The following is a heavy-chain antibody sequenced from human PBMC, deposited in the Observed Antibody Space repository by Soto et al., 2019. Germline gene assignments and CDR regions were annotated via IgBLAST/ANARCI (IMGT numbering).Heavy chain of an antibody. CDR1: GFTFSNCG. J-gene: IGHJ6*02. V-gene: IGHV3-48*04. Sequence: GGSLRLSCAASGFTFSNCGMNWVRQAAGKGLEWGSYISSSGSTIYYADSVKGRFTISRDNAKNSLYLQMNSLRAEDTAVYYCARDCRYDSSGYRYYYYAMDVWGQGTTVTVSS. D-gene: IGHD3-22*01. CDR3: ARDCRYDSSGYRYYYYAMDV. CDR2: ISSSGSTI.